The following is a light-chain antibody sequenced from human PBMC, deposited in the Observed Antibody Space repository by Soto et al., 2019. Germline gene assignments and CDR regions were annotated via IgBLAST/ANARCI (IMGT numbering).Light chain of an antibody. Sequence: QSVLTQPPSASGTPGQRLTISFSGSSSNIGDNTVHWYEQFPGAAPKLLIYMSSQRPSGVPDRFSGSKSGSSASLAITGVRSEDEADYYCAAWDDILNGWVFGGGTTVTVL. J-gene: IGLJ3*02. CDR1: SSNIGDNT. CDR2: MSS. CDR3: AAWDDILNGWV. V-gene: IGLV1-44*01.